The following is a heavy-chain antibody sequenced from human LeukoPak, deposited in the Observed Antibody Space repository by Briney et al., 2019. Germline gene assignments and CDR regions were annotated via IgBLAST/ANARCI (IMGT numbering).Heavy chain of an antibody. CDR2: ISFDGSNQ. V-gene: IGHV3-30*04. CDR1: GFTFSTYA. Sequence: PGGSLRLSCAASGFTFSTYAMHWVRQAPGKGLEWVAVISFDGSNQYYADSVKGQFTISRDNSKNTLYLQMNSLRAEDAAVYYCAKKLGIPGYTSSWPPADYWGQGTLVTVSS. D-gene: IGHD6-13*01. CDR3: AKKLGIPGYTSSWPPADY. J-gene: IGHJ4*02.